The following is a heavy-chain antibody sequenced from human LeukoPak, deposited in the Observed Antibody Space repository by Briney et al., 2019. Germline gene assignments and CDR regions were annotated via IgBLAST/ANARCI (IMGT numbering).Heavy chain of an antibody. Sequence: GESLKISCKGSGYSFTNYWIAWVRQTPGKGLECMGIIYPGDSDTRYSPSFQGQVTISADKSISTAYLQWSSLKASDTAMYYCARWGSSSLGGAFDIWGQGTMVTVSS. CDR3: ARWGSSSLGGAFDI. D-gene: IGHD6-13*01. CDR2: IYPGDSDT. J-gene: IGHJ3*02. CDR1: GYSFTNYW. V-gene: IGHV5-51*01.